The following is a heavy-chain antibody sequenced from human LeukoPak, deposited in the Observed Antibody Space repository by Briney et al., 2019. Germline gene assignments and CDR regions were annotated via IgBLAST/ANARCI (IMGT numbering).Heavy chain of an antibody. D-gene: IGHD1-20*01. J-gene: IGHJ6*03. Sequence: SETLSLTCTVSGGSISSYYWSWIRQPAGKGLEWIGRIYSSGSTNYNPSLKSRVTMSVDTSKNQFSLKLSSVTAADTAVYYCARDTNNWNDLRSRPPWGTSPYYCYMDVWGKGTTVTVSS. V-gene: IGHV4-4*07. CDR2: IYSSGST. CDR3: ARDTNNWNDLRSRPPWGTSPYYCYMDV. CDR1: GGSISSYY.